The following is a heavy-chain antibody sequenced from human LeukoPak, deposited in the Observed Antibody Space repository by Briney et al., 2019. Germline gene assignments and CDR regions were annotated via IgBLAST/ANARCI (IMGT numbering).Heavy chain of an antibody. J-gene: IGHJ4*02. D-gene: IGHD4-17*01. V-gene: IGHV4-59*08. CDR1: GGSISSYY. CDR2: FYYSGST. Sequence: SETLSLTCTVSGGSISSYYWSWLRQPPGKGLGWIGYFYYSGSTNYNPSLKSRVTISVDTSKNQFSQKLSSVTAANTAVYYCARVVPYDYGDNGYFDYWGQRTLVTDSS. CDR3: ARVVPYDYGDNGYFDY.